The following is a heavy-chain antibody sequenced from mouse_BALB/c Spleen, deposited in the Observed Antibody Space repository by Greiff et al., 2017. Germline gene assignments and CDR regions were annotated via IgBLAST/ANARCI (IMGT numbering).Heavy chain of an antibody. Sequence: VQLQQSGTVLARPGASVKMSCKASGYTFTSYWLHWVKQRPGQGLEWIGAIYPGNSDTSYNQKFKGKAKLTAVTSTSTAYMQLSSLTNEDSAVYYGTREWFLHAMDYWGQGTSVTVSS. J-gene: IGHJ4*01. CDR3: TREWFLHAMDY. V-gene: IGHV1-5*01. CDR2: IYPGNSDT. D-gene: IGHD2-2*01. CDR1: GYTFTSYW.